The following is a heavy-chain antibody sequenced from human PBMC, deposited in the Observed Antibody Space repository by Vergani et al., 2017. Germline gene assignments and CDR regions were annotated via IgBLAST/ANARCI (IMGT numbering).Heavy chain of an antibody. CDR2: ISSSGSTI. D-gene: IGHD5-24*01. CDR3: ARGVGDGYKSRKYAFDI. CDR1: GFTFSSYE. J-gene: IGHJ3*02. V-gene: IGHV3-48*03. Sequence: EVQLVESGGGLVQPGGSLRLSCAASGFTFSSYEMNWVRQAPGKGLEWVSYISSSGSTIYYADSVKGRFTISRDNAKNSLYLQMNSLRAEDTAYYYCARGVGDGYKSRKYAFDIWGQGTMVTVSS.